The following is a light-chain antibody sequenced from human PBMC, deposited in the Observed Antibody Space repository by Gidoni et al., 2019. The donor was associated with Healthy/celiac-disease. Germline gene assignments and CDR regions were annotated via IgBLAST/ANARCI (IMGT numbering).Light chain of an antibody. V-gene: IGLV2-23*02. Sequence: QSALTQPASVSGSPGQSITISCTGTSSDVGSYNLVSWYQQHPGKAPNLMIYEVSKRPSGVSNRFSGSKSGNTDSLTISGLQAEDEADYSCCSYAGSSTYVFGTGTKVTVL. CDR3: CSYAGSSTYV. CDR1: SSDVGSYNL. J-gene: IGLJ1*01. CDR2: EVS.